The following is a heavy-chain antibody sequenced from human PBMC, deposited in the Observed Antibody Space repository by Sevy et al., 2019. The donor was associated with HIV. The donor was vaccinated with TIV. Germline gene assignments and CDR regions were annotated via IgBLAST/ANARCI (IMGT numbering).Heavy chain of an antibody. J-gene: IGHJ5*02. CDR3: ARDCISTTCYANWFDP. CDR1: GFTFSSYS. Sequence: GGSLILSCAASGFTFSSYSMNWVRQAPGKGLEWVSYISSTSDTIYYADSVKGRFTISRDNARNSLHLQMSSLRDEDTAVYYCARDCISTTCYANWFDPWGQGTLVTVSS. V-gene: IGHV3-48*02. D-gene: IGHD2-2*01. CDR2: ISSTSDTI.